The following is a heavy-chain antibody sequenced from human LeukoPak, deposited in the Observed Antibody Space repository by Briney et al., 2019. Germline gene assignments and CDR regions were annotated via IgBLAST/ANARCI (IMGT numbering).Heavy chain of an antibody. CDR1: GGSISSYY. V-gene: IGHV4-59*01. D-gene: IGHD1-14*01. Sequence: SETLSLTCTVSGGSISSYYWSWIRQSPGKGLECIGYIHYTGSTNYNPSLKSRVTISVETSKNQFSLKLSSVTAADTAVYYCTSGTLSYYYMDVWGKGTTVTISS. CDR3: TSGTLSYYYMDV. J-gene: IGHJ6*03. CDR2: IHYTGST.